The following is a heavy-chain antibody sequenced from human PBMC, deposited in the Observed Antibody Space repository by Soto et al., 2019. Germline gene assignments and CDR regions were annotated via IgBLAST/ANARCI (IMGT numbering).Heavy chain of an antibody. CDR2: ISYDGTNK. J-gene: IGHJ4*02. CDR3: ARDPKTSGGQNWAFNYFDS. Sequence: GGSLRLSCAASGFSFSISPMHWVRQAPGKGPEWVALISYDGTNKFYADSVKGRFTISRDNSKSTLYLQVGSLRPEDAAVYYCARDPKTSGGQNWAFNYFDSWGQGTLVTVSS. V-gene: IGHV3-30-3*01. D-gene: IGHD7-27*01. CDR1: GFSFSISP.